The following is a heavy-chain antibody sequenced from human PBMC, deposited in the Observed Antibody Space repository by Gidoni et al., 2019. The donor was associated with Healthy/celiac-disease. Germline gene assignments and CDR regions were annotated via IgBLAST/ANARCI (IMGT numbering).Heavy chain of an antibody. Sequence: EVQLVVSGVGLVQPGGSLRLSCAASGFTFSSYWMSWVRQAPGKGLEWVANIKQDGSEKYYVDSVKGRFTISRDNAKNSLYLQMNSLRAEDTAVYYCARDQSVYYYYGMDVWGQGTTVTVSS. V-gene: IGHV3-7*01. CDR2: IKQDGSEK. CDR3: ARDQSVYYYYGMDV. J-gene: IGHJ6*02. CDR1: GFTFSSYW.